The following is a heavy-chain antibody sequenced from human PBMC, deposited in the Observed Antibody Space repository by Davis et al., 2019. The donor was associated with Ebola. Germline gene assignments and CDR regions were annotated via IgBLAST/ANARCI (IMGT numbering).Heavy chain of an antibody. D-gene: IGHD4-23*01. CDR1: GGSFSGYY. CDR2: INHSGST. V-gene: IGHV4-34*01. CDR3: ARGLTTVVTDAFDI. J-gene: IGHJ3*02. Sequence: PSETLSLTCAVYGGSFSGYYWSWIRQPPGKGLEWIGEINHSGSTNYNPSLKSRVTISVDTSKNQFSLKLSSVTAADTAVYYCARGLTTVVTDAFDIWGQGTLVTVSS.